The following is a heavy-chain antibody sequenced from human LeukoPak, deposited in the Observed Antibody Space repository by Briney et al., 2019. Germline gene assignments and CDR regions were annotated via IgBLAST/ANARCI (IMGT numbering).Heavy chain of an antibody. CDR1: GASISRGSW. J-gene: IGHJ4*02. V-gene: IGHV4-4*02. Sequence: PSETLSLTCDVSGASISRGSWWSWVRQPPGKGLEWIGEFSHSGITNFNPSLKSRVTISVDKSRNQFSLNLISVTAADTAVYFCARNGGRNQEHWGQGTLVTVSS. CDR2: FSHSGIT. D-gene: IGHD1-14*01. CDR3: ARNGGRNQEH.